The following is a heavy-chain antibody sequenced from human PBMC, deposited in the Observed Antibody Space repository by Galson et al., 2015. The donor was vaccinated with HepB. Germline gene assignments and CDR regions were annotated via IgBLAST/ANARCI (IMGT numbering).Heavy chain of an antibody. V-gene: IGHV1-18*01. Sequence: SVKVSCKASGYTFSSHGFSWVRQAPGQGLEWMGWISAYNGNTDYAQKFQGRVTMTTDTSTGTAFMEMRSLGSDDTAFYHCARARYSSSPPDYWGQGTLVTVSS. CDR2: ISAYNGNT. J-gene: IGHJ4*02. CDR3: ARARYSSSPPDY. CDR1: GYTFSSHG. D-gene: IGHD6-6*01.